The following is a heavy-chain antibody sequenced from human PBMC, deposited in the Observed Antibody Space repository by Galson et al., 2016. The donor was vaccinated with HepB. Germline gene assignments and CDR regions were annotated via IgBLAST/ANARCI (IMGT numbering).Heavy chain of an antibody. CDR3: ARDGYNARPYYYYYYGVDV. CDR1: GYTFTSYG. Sequence: SVKVSCRASGYTFTSYGISWVRQAPGQGLEWMGWIGAYNGNTNYAQTFQDRVTMTTDTSTSTAYMELRSLRSDDTAVYYCARDGYNARPYYYYYYGVDVWGQGTTVTVSS. D-gene: IGHD3-10*01. J-gene: IGHJ6*02. V-gene: IGHV1-18*01. CDR2: IGAYNGNT.